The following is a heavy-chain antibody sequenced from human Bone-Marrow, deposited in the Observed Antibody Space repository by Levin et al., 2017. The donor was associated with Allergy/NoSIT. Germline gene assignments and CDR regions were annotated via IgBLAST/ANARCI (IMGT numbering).Heavy chain of an antibody. D-gene: IGHD5-24*01. Sequence: PGGSLRLSCAASGFTFRSYAIHWVRQAPGKGLEWVAVISYDGSKKYYADSVKGRFTISRDNSKNTLYLQMNSLRAEDTAVYYCARPPVDTPYYYYFYGMDVWGQGTTVTVSS. CDR1: GFTFRSYA. J-gene: IGHJ6*02. CDR3: ARPPVDTPYYYYFYGMDV. CDR2: ISYDGSKK. V-gene: IGHV3-30*04.